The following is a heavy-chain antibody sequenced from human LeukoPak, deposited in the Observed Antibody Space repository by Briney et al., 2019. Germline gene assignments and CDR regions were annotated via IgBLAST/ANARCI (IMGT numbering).Heavy chain of an antibody. CDR3: ASSVVGKRDY. CDR2: ISSSSSYI. D-gene: IGHD1-26*01. V-gene: IGHV3-21*01. CDR1: GFTFSSYS. Sequence: PGGSLRLSCAASGFTFSSYSMNWVRQAPGKGLEWVSSISSSSSYIYYADSVKGRFTISRDNAKNSLYLQMNSLRAEDTAVYYCASSVVGKRDYWGQGTLVTVSS. J-gene: IGHJ4*02.